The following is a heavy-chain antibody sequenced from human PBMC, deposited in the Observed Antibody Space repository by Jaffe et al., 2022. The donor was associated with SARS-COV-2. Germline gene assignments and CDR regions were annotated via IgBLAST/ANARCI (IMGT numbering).Heavy chain of an antibody. D-gene: IGHD4-17*01. Sequence: QVQLVESGGGVVQPGRSLRLSCAASGFTFSSYGMHWVRQAPGKGLEWVAVISYDGSNKYYADSVKGRFTISRDNSKNTLYLQMNSLRAEDTAVYYCAKEGAGAFDYWGQGTLVTVSS. CDR2: ISYDGSNK. CDR1: GFTFSSYG. J-gene: IGHJ4*02. CDR3: AKEGAGAFDY. V-gene: IGHV3-30*18.